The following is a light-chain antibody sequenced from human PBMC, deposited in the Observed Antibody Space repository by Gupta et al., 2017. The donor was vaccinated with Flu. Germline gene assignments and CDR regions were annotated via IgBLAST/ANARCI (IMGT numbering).Light chain of an antibody. CDR2: AVS. CDR3: SSYGGSNNLWV. Sequence: SSDVGGYNDVSWYQHHPGNAPKLMIYAVSERPSGVPARFSGSKSGNTASLTVSGLQAEDEADYFCSSYGGSNNLWVFGGGTKLTVL. CDR1: SSDVGGYND. V-gene: IGLV2-8*01. J-gene: IGLJ3*02.